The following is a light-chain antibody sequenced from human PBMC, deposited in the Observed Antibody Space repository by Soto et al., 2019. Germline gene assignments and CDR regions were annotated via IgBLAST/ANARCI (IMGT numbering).Light chain of an antibody. CDR3: SSYTSSSTLFYV. CDR1: SSDVGSYNY. J-gene: IGLJ1*01. Sequence: QSVLTQPASVSGSPGQSITISCTGTSSDVGSYNYVSWYQQHPGKAPKLMIYDVSNRPSGVSNRFSGSKSGNTASLTISGLQAEDEADYYCSSYTSSSTLFYVFGTGTKV. V-gene: IGLV2-14*01. CDR2: DVS.